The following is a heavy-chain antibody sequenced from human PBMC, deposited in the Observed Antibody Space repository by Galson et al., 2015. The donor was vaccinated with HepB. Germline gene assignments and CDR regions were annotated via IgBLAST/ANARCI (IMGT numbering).Heavy chain of an antibody. CDR1: GFTFSDYY. Sequence: SLRLSCAASGFTFSDYYMSWIRRAPGKGLEWISYISSSSIYTNYADSVKGRFTISRDNAKNSLYLQMNSLRAEDTAVYYCARVADVDYGDHSHFDHWGQGTLVTVSS. D-gene: IGHD4-17*01. CDR2: ISSSSIYT. V-gene: IGHV3-11*06. J-gene: IGHJ4*02. CDR3: ARVADVDYGDHSHFDH.